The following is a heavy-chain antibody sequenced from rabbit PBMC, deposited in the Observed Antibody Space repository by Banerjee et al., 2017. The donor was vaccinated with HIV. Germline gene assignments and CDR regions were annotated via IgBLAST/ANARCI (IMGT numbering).Heavy chain of an antibody. Sequence: HEQLEESGGDLVKPEGSLTLTCTASGFSFSYNYVMCWVRQAPGKGLEWIACIYAGSSDSSYYASWAKGRFTISKTSSTTVTLQMTSLTAADTATYFCAKTTSTVYWYFTLWGPGTLVTVS. D-gene: IGHD1-1*01. CDR2: IYAGSSDSS. J-gene: IGHJ4*01. CDR1: GFSFSYNYV. CDR3: AKTTSTVYWYFTL. V-gene: IGHV1S45*01.